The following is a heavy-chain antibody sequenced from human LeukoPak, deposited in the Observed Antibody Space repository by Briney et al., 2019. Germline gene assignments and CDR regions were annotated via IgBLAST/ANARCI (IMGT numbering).Heavy chain of an antibody. CDR1: GFTFDDYA. CDR3: ARDHYYGSGSYYRFYYYYYYMDV. V-gene: IGHV3-43D*03. D-gene: IGHD3-10*01. CDR2: ISWDGGST. J-gene: IGHJ6*03. Sequence: GGSLRLSCAASGFTFDDYAMHWVRQAPGKGLEWVSLISWDGGSTYYADSVKGRFTISRDNSKNSLYLQMNSLRAEDTAVYYCARDHYYGSGSYYRFYYYYYYMDVWGKGTRSPSP.